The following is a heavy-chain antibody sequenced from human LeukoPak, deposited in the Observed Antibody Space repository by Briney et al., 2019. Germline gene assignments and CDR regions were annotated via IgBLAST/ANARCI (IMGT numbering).Heavy chain of an antibody. Sequence: ASVTVSCKASGYTFTYYYMHWVRQAPGQGLEWMGWINTKTGGTHYAQRFQGRVTMTRDTSIRTAYMELSRLRSDDTAVYFCARLKIQVFLDYSNYGMDVWGQGTTVTVSS. CDR3: ARLKIQVFLDYSNYGMDV. V-gene: IGHV1-2*02. J-gene: IGHJ6*02. D-gene: IGHD5-18*01. CDR1: GYTFTYYY. CDR2: INTKTGGT.